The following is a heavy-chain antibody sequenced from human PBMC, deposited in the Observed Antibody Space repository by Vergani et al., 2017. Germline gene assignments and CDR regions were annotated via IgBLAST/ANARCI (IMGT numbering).Heavy chain of an antibody. J-gene: IGHJ6*02. CDR2: ISSSSSYI. Sequence: EVQLMESGGGLVQAGGSLRLSCAASGFSFSTYGMNWVRQAPEKGLEWVSSISSSSSYIYYADSVKGRFTISRDNAKHSLYLQMNSLRAEDTAVYYCARDRDIQLWSPSGMDVWGQGTTVTVSS. CDR1: GFSFSTYG. V-gene: IGHV3-21*01. D-gene: IGHD5-18*01. CDR3: ARDRDIQLWSPSGMDV.